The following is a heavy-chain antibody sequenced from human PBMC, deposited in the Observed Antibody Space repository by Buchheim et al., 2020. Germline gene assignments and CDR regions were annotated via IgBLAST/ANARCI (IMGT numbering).Heavy chain of an antibody. CDR2: IKSDGSST. CDR1: GFTFRNYW. V-gene: IGHV3-74*03. J-gene: IGHJ4*02. CDR3: ARVGFYGLGSYYNAPFDD. D-gene: IGHD3-10*01. Sequence: EVQLVESGGGLVQPGGSLRLSCAASGFTFRNYWMNWVRQAPGKGLVWVSRIKSDGSSTTYADSVKGRFTISRDNAKNTLYLQMNMLRAEDTAVYYCARVGFYGLGSYYNAPFDDWGQGTL.